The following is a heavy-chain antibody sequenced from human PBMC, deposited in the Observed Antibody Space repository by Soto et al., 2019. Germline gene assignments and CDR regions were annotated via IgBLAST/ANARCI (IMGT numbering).Heavy chain of an antibody. CDR1: GYSFTSYY. D-gene: IGHD3-10*01. Sequence: GSLKISCKGSGYSFTSYYIAWVRQMPGKGLEWMGIIHPGDSETRYSPSFQGHVIISADKSISSAYLQWSSLEAADTAMYYCARQRITRVRGVSSSGLDVWGQGTTVTVSS. CDR3: ARQRITRVRGVSSSGLDV. J-gene: IGHJ6*02. CDR2: IHPGDSET. V-gene: IGHV5-51*01.